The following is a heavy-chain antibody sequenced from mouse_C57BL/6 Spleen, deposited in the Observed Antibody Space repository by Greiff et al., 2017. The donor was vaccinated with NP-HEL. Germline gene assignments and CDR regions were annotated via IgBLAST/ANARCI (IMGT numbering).Heavy chain of an antibody. Sequence: EVKLQESGPGMVKPSQSLSLTCTVTGYSITSGYDWHWIRHFPGNKLEWMGYISYSGSTNYNPSLKSRISITHDTSKNHFFLKLHSVTTEYTATYYCASGDYYGSPFSMDYWGQGTSVTVSS. CDR1: GYSITSGYD. CDR3: ASGDYYGSPFSMDY. J-gene: IGHJ4*01. V-gene: IGHV3-1*01. CDR2: ISYSGST. D-gene: IGHD1-1*01.